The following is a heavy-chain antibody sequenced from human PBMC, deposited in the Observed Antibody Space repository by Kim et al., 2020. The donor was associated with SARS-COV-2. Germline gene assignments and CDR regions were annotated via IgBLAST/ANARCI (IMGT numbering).Heavy chain of an antibody. Sequence: RSYIYDADTVKGRFTISRDNAKNSLYLQMNSLRAEDTAVYYCARDTGTDYWGQGTLVTVSS. V-gene: IGHV3-21*01. CDR3: ARDTGTDY. J-gene: IGHJ4*02. D-gene: IGHD1-1*01. CDR2: RSYI.